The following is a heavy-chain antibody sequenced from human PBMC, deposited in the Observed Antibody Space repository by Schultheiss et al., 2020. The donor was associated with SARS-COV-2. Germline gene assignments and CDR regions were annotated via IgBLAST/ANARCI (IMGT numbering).Heavy chain of an antibody. V-gene: IGHV4-59*12. CDR1: GGSIRSYY. Sequence: SETLSLTCTVSGGSIRSYYWSWIRQPPGKGLEWIGSIYYSGSTNYNPSLKSRVTISVDTSKNQFSLKLSSVTAADTAVYYCARTGAGSYWPRVNWFDPWGQGTLVTVSS. CDR3: ARTGAGSYWPRVNWFDP. D-gene: IGHD6-19*01. J-gene: IGHJ5*02. CDR2: IYYSGST.